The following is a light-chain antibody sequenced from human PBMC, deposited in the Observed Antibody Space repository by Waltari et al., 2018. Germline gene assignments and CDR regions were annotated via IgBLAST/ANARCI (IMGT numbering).Light chain of an antibody. V-gene: IGLV1-47*01. Sequence: QSVLTQPPSASGTPGQSVTISCSGSTSNIGRAFLYWYQQLPGTAPKLPVYRNNQRPAGVPDRFSGSKSGTSASLAISGLRSEDEADYYCAAWDDSLSGPGVFGGGTKLTVL. J-gene: IGLJ3*02. CDR2: RNN. CDR3: AAWDDSLSGPGV. CDR1: TSNIGRAF.